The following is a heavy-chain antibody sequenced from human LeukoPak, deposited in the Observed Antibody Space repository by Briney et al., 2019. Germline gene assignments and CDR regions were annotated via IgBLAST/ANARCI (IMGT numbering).Heavy chain of an antibody. Sequence: GASVKVSCKASGYTFTDYYIHWVRQAPGQGLEWMGVLNPSTGSTTYTQKFQGRVSMTRDTSTSTVYMELSSLRSDDTAVYYCARDQGGGQWLDYDYWGQGTLVTVSS. J-gene: IGHJ4*02. D-gene: IGHD6-19*01. V-gene: IGHV1-46*01. CDR2: LNPSTGST. CDR1: GYTFTDYY. CDR3: ARDQGGGQWLDYDY.